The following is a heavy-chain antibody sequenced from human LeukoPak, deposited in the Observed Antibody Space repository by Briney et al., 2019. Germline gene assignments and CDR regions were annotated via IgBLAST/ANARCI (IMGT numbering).Heavy chain of an antibody. Sequence: GASVRVSSTSSVYTFTNYGISWVRQAPGQGLEWIGWIIAYNGNTTYAQKLQGRVTMTTDTSTSTAYMELRSLRSDDTAVYYCARVGDYYDSSGYYYWGQGTLVTVSS. CDR3: ARVGDYYDSSGYYY. V-gene: IGHV1-18*01. D-gene: IGHD3-22*01. J-gene: IGHJ4*02. CDR1: VYTFTNYG. CDR2: IIAYNGNT.